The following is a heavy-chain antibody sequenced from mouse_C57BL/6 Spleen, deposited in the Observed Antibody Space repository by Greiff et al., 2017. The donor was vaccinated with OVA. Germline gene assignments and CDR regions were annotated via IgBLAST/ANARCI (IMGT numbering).Heavy chain of an antibody. CDR2: IYPRSGNT. D-gene: IGHD1-1*01. J-gene: IGHJ2*01. Sequence: QVHVKQSGAELARPGASVKLSCKASGYTFTSYGISWVKQRTGQGLEWIGEIYPRSGNTYYNEKFKGKATLTADKSSSTAYMELRSLTSEDSAVYFCAFITTVVATSDYWGQGTTLTVSS. CDR3: AFITTVVATSDY. V-gene: IGHV1-81*01. CDR1: GYTFTSYG.